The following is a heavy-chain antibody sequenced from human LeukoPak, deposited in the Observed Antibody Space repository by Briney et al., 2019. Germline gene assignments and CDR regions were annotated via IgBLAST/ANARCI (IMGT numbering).Heavy chain of an antibody. CDR2: IYYSGST. CDR3: ATTRYYYDSSGYYLDAFHI. CDR1: GDSISSCCYY. V-gene: IGHV4-39*01. J-gene: IGHJ3*02. D-gene: IGHD3-22*01. Sequence: SETLSLTCTVSGDSISSCCYYWGWIPQPPGKGLVWIGSIYYSGSTYYNPSLKSRVTISVDTSKNQFSLKLSSVTAADTAVYYCATTRYYYDSSGYYLDAFHIWGQGTMVTVSS.